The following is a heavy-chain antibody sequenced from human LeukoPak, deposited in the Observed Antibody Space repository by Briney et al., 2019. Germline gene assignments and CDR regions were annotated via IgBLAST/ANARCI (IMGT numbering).Heavy chain of an antibody. Sequence: GGSLRLSCAASGFTFSSYAMSWVRQAPGKGLEWVSAISGSGGRTYYADSVKGRFTITRDNSKNTLYLQMNGLRAEDTAVYYCAKSRAVTTASVDYWGQGTLVTVSS. CDR2: ISGSGGRT. V-gene: IGHV3-23*01. CDR1: GFTFSSYA. D-gene: IGHD4-17*01. J-gene: IGHJ4*02. CDR3: AKSRAVTTASVDY.